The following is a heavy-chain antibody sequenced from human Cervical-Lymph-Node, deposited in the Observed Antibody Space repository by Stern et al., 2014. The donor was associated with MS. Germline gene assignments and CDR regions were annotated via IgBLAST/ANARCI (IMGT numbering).Heavy chain of an antibody. CDR3: ARPSAARYFDY. D-gene: IGHD6-25*01. J-gene: IGHJ4*02. V-gene: IGHV3-30-3*01. CDR1: GFTFGRYS. Sequence: VQLVESGGGVVQPGRSLRLSCATSGFTFGRYSMHWVRQAPGKGLEWVAIISYDGSSHHYADSVKGRFTISRSNFNNTLYLQMNSLRVEDTAMYYCARPSAARYFDYWGQGSQVTVSS. CDR2: ISYDGSSH.